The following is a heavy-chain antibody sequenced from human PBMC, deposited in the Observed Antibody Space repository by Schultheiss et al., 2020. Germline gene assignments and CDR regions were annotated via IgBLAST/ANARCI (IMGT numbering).Heavy chain of an antibody. CDR2: ISYDGSNK. CDR3: ARGDQLLSDYYYYYIDV. CDR1: GFTFSNYG. J-gene: IGHJ6*03. Sequence: GESLKISCAASGFTFSNYGMHWVRQAPGKGLEWVAVISYDGSNKYYADSVKGRFTISRDNSKNTLYLQMNSLRAEDTAVYYCARGDQLLSDYYYYYIDVWGKGTTVTVSS. V-gene: IGHV3-30*19. D-gene: IGHD2-2*01.